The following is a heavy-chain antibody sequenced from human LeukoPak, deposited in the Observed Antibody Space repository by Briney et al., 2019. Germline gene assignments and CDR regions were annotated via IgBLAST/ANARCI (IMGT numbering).Heavy chain of an antibody. Sequence: ASVKVSCKASGYTFTDYYIHWVRQAPGQGLEWMGWINSNSGGTNYAQKFQGRVTMTRETSISTAYMELSRLTSDDTAVYYCARDPHIAVIDFDYWGQGALVTVSS. J-gene: IGHJ4*02. CDR1: GYTFTDYY. CDR2: INSNSGGT. V-gene: IGHV1-2*02. D-gene: IGHD6-19*01. CDR3: ARDPHIAVIDFDY.